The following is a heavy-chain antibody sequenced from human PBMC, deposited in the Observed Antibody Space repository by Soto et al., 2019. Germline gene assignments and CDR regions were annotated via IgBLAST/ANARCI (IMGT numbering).Heavy chain of an antibody. D-gene: IGHD3-16*01. CDR2: INSDGSST. CDR1: GFTFGNYW. Sequence: EVQLVESGGGLVQPGGSLRLSCAASGFTFGNYWMHWVRQAPGKGLVWVARINSDGSSTSYADSVKGRFTISRDNAKNTLYLQMNSLRAEDTAMYYCTKVISTVGGDFDSWGQGTXVT. V-gene: IGHV3-74*01. J-gene: IGHJ4*02. CDR3: TKVISTVGGDFDS.